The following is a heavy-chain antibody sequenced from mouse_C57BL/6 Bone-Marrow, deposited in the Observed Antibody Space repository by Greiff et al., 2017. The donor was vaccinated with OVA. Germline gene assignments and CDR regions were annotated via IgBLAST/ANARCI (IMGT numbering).Heavy chain of an antibody. D-gene: IGHD4-1*01. CDR2: INPSTGGT. CDR3: ARGKLGRGYYAMDY. CDR1: GYSFTGYY. J-gene: IGHJ4*01. V-gene: IGHV1-42*01. Sequence: EVQLQQSGPELVKPGASVKISCKASGYSFTGYYMNWVKQSPEKSLEWIGEINPSTGGTTYNQKFKAKATLTVDKSSSTDYMQLKSLTSEDSAVYYCARGKLGRGYYAMDYWGQGTSVTVSS.